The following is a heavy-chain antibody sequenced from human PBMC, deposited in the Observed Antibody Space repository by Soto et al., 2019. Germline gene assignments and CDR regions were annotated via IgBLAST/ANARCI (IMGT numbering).Heavy chain of an antibody. J-gene: IGHJ6*02. CDR2: IYNGGNT. CDR3: ARDGSDSYGLDV. V-gene: IGHV4-4*07. D-gene: IGHD3-10*01. CDR1: GVSISSYY. Sequence: SETLSLIPTVSGVSISSYYWSWIRQSAGKGLEWIGRIYNGGNTQYNPSLKSRVTMSADTSKNQFSLRLTSVTDADPGGYYCARDGSDSYGLDVWGQGTTVPVS.